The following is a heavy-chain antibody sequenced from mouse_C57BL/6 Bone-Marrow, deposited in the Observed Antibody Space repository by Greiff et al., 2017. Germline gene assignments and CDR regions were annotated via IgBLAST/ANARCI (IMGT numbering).Heavy chain of an antibody. CDR2: IYPGSGST. J-gene: IGHJ2*01. Sequence: VQRVESGAELVKPGASVKMSCKASGYTFTSYWITWVKQRPGQGLEWIGDIYPGSGSTNYNEKFKSKATLTVDTSSSTAYMQLSSLTSEDSAVYYCARWAYDGYSDYWGQGTTLTVSS. CDR3: ARWAYDGYSDY. CDR1: GYTFTSYW. V-gene: IGHV1-55*01. D-gene: IGHD2-3*01.